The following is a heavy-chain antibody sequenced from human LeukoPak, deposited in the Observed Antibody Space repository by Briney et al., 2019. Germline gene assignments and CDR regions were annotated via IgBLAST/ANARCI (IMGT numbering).Heavy chain of an antibody. CDR3: AREATPTYYEILTGYYNVYGMDV. CDR2: IYYSGST. J-gene: IGHJ6*02. V-gene: IGHV4-59*01. Sequence: SETLSLTCTVSGGSISSYYWSWIRQPPGKGLEWIGYIYYSGSTNYNPSLKSRVTISVDTSKNQFSLKLSSVTAADTAVYYCAREATPTYYEILTGYYNVYGMDVWGQGTTVTVSS. D-gene: IGHD3-9*01. CDR1: GGSISSYY.